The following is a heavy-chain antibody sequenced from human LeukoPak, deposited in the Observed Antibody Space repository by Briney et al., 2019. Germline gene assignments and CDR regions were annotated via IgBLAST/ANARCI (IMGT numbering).Heavy chain of an antibody. Sequence: KSWDTLTLTCTVSGGSISSHDWSWIRKPPGKGLEWIGYIYCSGSTTYNPSMKSLVAMSVDTSKNQFSLKLSSVTAADTAVFYCARGRDWFDTWGQGSLVTVSS. CDR1: GGSISSHD. CDR3: ARGRDWFDT. CDR2: IYCSGST. V-gene: IGHV4-59*11. J-gene: IGHJ5*02.